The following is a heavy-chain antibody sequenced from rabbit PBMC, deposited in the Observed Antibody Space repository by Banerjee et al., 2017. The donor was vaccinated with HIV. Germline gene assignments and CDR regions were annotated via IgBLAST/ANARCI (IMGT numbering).Heavy chain of an antibody. V-gene: IGHV1S45*01. CDR3: ARRTTSGSGYYFDL. Sequence: EESGGDLVKPEGSLTLTCTASGFSFSSSHWICWVRQAPGKGLEWIACIDNGAGNTYYATWAKGRFTISKPSSTTVTLQMTSLTAADTATYFCARRTTSGSGYYFDLWGPGTLVTVS. D-gene: IGHD1-1*01. CDR2: IDNGAGNT. CDR1: GFSFSSSHW. J-gene: IGHJ4*01.